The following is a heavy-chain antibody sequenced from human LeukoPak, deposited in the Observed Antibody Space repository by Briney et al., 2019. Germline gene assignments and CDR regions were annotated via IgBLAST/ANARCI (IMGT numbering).Heavy chain of an antibody. Sequence: ASVKVSCKASGYTFTSYGISWVRQAPGQGLEWMGWISAYNGNTNYAQKLQGRVTMTIDTSTSTAYMELRSLRSDDTAVYYCAREFRTYYDFWSGYHIFDYWGQGTLVTVSS. D-gene: IGHD3-3*01. J-gene: IGHJ4*02. V-gene: IGHV1-18*01. CDR3: AREFRTYYDFWSGYHIFDY. CDR1: GYTFTSYG. CDR2: ISAYNGNT.